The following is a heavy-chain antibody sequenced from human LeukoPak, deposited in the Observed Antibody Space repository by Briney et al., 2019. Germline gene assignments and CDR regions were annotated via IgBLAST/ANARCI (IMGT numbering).Heavy chain of an antibody. CDR1: GFTFGDYA. V-gene: IGHV3-49*04. Sequence: GGSLRLSCTTSGFTFGDYAITCVRHAPGKGLEWVGFVRGKPSSGTTEYAASVKGRFTISRDDSKSVAYLQMDSLKTEDTAVYYCNRWVRGSYSNYWGQGTLVTVSS. J-gene: IGHJ4*02. CDR3: NRWVRGSYSNY. CDR2: VRGKPSSGTT. D-gene: IGHD1-26*01.